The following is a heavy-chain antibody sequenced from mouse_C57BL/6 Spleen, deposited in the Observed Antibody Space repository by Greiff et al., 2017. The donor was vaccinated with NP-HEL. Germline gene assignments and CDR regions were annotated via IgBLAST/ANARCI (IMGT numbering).Heavy chain of an antibody. Sequence: VQLQQPGAELVRPGSSVKLSCKASGYTFTSYWMDWVKQRPGQGLEWIGNIYPSDSETHYNQKFKDKATLTVDKSSSTAYMQLSSLTSEDSAVYYCARSDDYDSTWFAYWGQGTLVTVSA. CDR3: ARSDDYDSTWFAY. J-gene: IGHJ3*01. CDR1: GYTFTSYW. CDR2: IYPSDSET. D-gene: IGHD2-4*01. V-gene: IGHV1-61*01.